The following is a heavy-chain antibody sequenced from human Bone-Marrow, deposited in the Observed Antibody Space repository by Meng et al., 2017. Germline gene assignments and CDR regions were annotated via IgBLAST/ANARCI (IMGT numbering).Heavy chain of an antibody. V-gene: IGHV3-30*01. J-gene: IGHJ6*02. CDR1: GFTFSSYA. CDR2: ISYDGSNK. CDR3: AKDIGGSYYYYYGMDV. Sequence: LTGAASGFTFSSYAMHWVRQAPGKGLEWVAVISYDGSNKYYADSVKGRFTISRDNSKNTLYPQMNSLRAEDTALYYCAKDIGGSYYYYYGMDVWGQGTTVTVSS. D-gene: IGHD1-26*01.